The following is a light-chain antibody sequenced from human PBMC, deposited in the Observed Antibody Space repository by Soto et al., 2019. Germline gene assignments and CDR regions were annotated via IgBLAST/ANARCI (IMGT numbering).Light chain of an antibody. Sequence: EIVLTQSPGTLSLSPGERATLSCRASQSVSSSYLAWYQQKPGQAPRLLIYGASSRATGIPDRFSGSGSGTGFTLTISRLEPEDFAVSYCQQYGSSPGTFGQGTKVEIK. V-gene: IGKV3-20*01. CDR2: GAS. J-gene: IGKJ1*01. CDR1: QSVSSSY. CDR3: QQYGSSPGT.